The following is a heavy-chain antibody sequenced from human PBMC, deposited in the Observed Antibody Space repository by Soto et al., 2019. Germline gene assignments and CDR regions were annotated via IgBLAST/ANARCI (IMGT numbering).Heavy chain of an antibody. D-gene: IGHD6-13*01. CDR3: AIPPPRIAAAGPSDY. J-gene: IGHJ4*02. V-gene: IGHV3-23*01. Sequence: PGGSLSLSCAASGFTFSSYAMSWVRQAPGKGLEWVSAISGSGGSTYYADSVKGRFTISRDNSKNTLYLQMNSLRAEDTAVYYCAIPPPRIAAAGPSDYWGQGTLVTVSS. CDR2: ISGSGGST. CDR1: GFTFSSYA.